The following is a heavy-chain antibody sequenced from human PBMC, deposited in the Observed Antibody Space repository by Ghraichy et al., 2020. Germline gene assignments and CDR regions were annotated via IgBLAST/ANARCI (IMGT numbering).Heavy chain of an antibody. CDR1: GGSISSGGYY. J-gene: IGHJ4*02. D-gene: IGHD3-9*01. CDR3: ARTYYEILTGYYFDY. CDR2: IYYSGST. V-gene: IGHV4-31*03. Sequence: SETLSLTCTVSGGSISSGGYYWSWIRQHPGKGLEWIGYIYYSGSTYYNPSLKSRVTISVDTSKNQFSLKLSSVTAADTAVYYCARTYYEILTGYYFDYWGQGTLVTVSS.